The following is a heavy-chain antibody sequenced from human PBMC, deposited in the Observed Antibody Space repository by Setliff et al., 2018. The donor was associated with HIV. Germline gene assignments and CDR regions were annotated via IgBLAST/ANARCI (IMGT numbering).Heavy chain of an antibody. CDR2: IYTSGSA. J-gene: IGHJ3*02. CDR3: ARRDYNFSGTFDI. V-gene: IGHV4-4*08. D-gene: IGHD3-3*01. CDR1: GGSVSGYK. Sequence: SETLSLTCIVSGGSVSGYKWSWIRQSPGKGLEWIGYIYTSGSATYNPSLKSRVTISIDTSKNQFSLGLDSVTAADTAVSYCARRDYNFSGTFDIWGQGTMVTVSS.